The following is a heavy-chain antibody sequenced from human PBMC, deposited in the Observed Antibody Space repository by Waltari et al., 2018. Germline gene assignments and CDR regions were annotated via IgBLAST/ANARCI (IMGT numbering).Heavy chain of an antibody. CDR3: ARKGRASSDPFDH. D-gene: IGHD3-10*01. V-gene: IGHV1-2*02. J-gene: IGHJ4*02. CDR2: INPDSGGT. Sequence: QVHLAQSGPEVKKPGASVTVSCKTSGYIFLDFNVHWVRKAPGQGLEWMGWINPDSGGTLYAQNFQGRVTMTRDTSVTTVYMELTSLKSDDTAVYSCARKGRASSDPFDHWGQGTLVTVSS. CDR1: GYIFLDFN.